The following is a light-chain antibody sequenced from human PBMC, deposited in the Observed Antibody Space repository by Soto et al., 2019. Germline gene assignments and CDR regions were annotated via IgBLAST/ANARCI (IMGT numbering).Light chain of an antibody. CDR1: QGISHY. J-gene: IGKJ1*01. CDR2: AAS. Sequence: DIQMTQSPSSLSASVGDRVTITCRASQGISHYLAWYQQKPGKVPKLLIYAASTLQSGVPSRFSGSGSGTDFTLTISSLQPEDVATYYCQKYNSAPPTCGQGTKVEIK. V-gene: IGKV1-27*01. CDR3: QKYNSAPPT.